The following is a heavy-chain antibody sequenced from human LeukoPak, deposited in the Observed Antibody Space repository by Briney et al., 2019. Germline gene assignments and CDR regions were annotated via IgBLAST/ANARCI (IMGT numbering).Heavy chain of an antibody. Sequence: ASVKVSCKASGYTFTGYYMHWVRQAPGQGPEWTGWINPNSGGTNYAQKFQGRVTMTRDTSISTAYMELSRLRSDDTAVYYCARAGDILTGYYNYYFDYWGQGTLVTVSS. CDR1: GYTFTGYY. CDR2: INPNSGGT. V-gene: IGHV1-2*02. D-gene: IGHD3-9*01. CDR3: ARAGDILTGYYNYYFDY. J-gene: IGHJ4*02.